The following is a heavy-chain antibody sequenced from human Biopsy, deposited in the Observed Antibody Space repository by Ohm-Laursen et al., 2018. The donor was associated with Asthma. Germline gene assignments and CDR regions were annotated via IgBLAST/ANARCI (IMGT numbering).Heavy chain of an antibody. Sequence: VSVKVSCKASGYPFTDYYVHWMRQAPGQGLEWMGRINPNGGGTHYAQKFQGRVTLTRDTSISTAYMDLSALTSDDTAVYYCARGQKSPGDRWFDPWGQGTLVTVSS. CDR2: INPNGGGT. V-gene: IGHV1-2*06. J-gene: IGHJ5*02. CDR1: GYPFTDYY. CDR3: ARGQKSPGDRWFDP. D-gene: IGHD7-27*01.